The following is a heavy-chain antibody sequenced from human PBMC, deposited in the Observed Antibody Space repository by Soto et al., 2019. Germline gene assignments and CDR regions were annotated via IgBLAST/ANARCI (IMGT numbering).Heavy chain of an antibody. CDR1: GYSFTTSG. CDR2: ISTYNGNT. CDR3: ARRLYGDYDY. D-gene: IGHD4-17*01. J-gene: IGHJ4*02. Sequence: ASVKVSCKASGYSFTTSGITWVRQAPGQGLEWMGWISTYNGNTNYAQKLQDRVTLTTDTSTSTAYMELRSLRSDDTAVYYCARRLYGDYDYWGQGTLVTVSS. V-gene: IGHV1-18*01.